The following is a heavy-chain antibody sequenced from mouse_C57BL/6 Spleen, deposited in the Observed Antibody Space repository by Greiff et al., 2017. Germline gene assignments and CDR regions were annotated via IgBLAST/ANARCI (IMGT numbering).Heavy chain of an antibody. V-gene: IGHV1-69*01. J-gene: IGHJ2*01. CDR1: GYTFTSYW. CDR2: IDPSDSYT. Sequence: VQLQQPGAELVMPGASVKLSCKASGYTFTSYWMHWVKQRPGQGLEWIGEIDPSDSYTNYNQKFKGKSTLTVDKSSSTSYMQLSSLTSEDSAVYYCAIITTVVGYWGQGTTLTVSS. CDR3: AIITTVVGY. D-gene: IGHD1-1*01.